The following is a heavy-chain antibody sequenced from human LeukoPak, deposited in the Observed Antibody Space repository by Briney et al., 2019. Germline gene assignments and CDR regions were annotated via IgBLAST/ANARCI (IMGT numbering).Heavy chain of an antibody. CDR1: GGSISSGGYY. J-gene: IGHJ4*02. CDR2: IYYSGST. Sequence: SETLSLTCTVSGGSISSGGYYWSWIRQHPGKGLEWIGYIYYSGSTYYNPFLKSRVTISVDTSKNQFSLKLSSVTAADTAVYYCARPRSGSSGLDFDYWGQGTLVTVSS. V-gene: IGHV4-31*03. CDR3: ARPRSGSSGLDFDY. D-gene: IGHD3-10*01.